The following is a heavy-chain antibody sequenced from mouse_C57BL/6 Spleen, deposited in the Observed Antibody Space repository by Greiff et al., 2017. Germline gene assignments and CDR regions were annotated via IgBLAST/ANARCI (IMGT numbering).Heavy chain of an antibody. CDR1: GYAFSSSW. J-gene: IGHJ1*03. D-gene: IGHD1-1*01. CDR2: IYPGDGDT. CDR3: AIGGYGSSYGYFDV. Sequence: QVQLQQSGPELVKPGASVTISCKASGYAFSSSWMNWVKQRPGKGLEWIGRIYPGDGDTNYNGKFKGKATLTADKSSSTAYMQLSSLTSEDSAVYFCAIGGYGSSYGYFDVWGTGTTVTVSS. V-gene: IGHV1-82*01.